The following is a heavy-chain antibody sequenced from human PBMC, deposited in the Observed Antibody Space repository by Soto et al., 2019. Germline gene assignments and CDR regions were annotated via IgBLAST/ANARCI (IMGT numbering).Heavy chain of an antibody. D-gene: IGHD3-10*01. CDR3: VRERGLSSSYGMDV. V-gene: IGHV3-21*01. Sequence: VGSLRLSCEASGFTLTTYTMNWVRQASGKGLEWVSSITSSSGHIYYADSVKGRFTISRDNARNSLYLQMNSLRAEDTAVYYCVRERGLSSSYGMDVWGQGTTVTVSS. J-gene: IGHJ6*02. CDR2: ITSSSGHI. CDR1: GFTLTTYT.